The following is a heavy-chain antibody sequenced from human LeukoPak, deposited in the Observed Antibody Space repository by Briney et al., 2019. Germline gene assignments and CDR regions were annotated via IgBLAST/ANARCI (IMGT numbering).Heavy chain of an antibody. CDR1: GYSFTNYW. J-gene: IGHJ4*02. Sequence: GESLKISCKGSGYSFTNYWIGWVRQMPGKGLEWMGIIYPADSDTRYSPSFQGQVTITADKSISTAYLQWNSLRASDTAIYYCARPGAVTEDSWGQGTLVTVSS. CDR2: IYPADSDT. CDR3: ARPGAVTEDS. D-gene: IGHD6-19*01. V-gene: IGHV5-51*01.